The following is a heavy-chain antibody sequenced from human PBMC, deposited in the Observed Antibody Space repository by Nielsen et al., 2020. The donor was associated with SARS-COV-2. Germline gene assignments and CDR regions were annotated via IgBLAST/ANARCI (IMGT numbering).Heavy chain of an antibody. V-gene: IGHV3-33*01. Sequence: GESLKISCAASGFTFSSYGMHWVRQAPGKGLEWVAVIWYDGSNKYYADSVEGRFTISRDNSKNTLYLQMNSLRAEDTAVYYCARDQPKWYYGMDVWGQGTTVTVSS. CDR2: IWYDGSNK. D-gene: IGHD1-14*01. CDR3: ARDQPKWYYGMDV. CDR1: GFTFSSYG. J-gene: IGHJ6*02.